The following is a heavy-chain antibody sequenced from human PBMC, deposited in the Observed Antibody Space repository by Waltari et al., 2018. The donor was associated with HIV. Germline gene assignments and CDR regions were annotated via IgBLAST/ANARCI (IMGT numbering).Heavy chain of an antibody. CDR2: FWSYGVEI. D-gene: IGHD6-6*01. V-gene: IGHV3-33*01. Sequence: QVQLVESGGGVVQPGTSLTLSCAVSGFTFSHFAIHWVRQSPAKGRWGLEVFWSYGVEISYAESVKGRCTISKDSSQKTLYLHLTSLRAEDTALYYCARGYSSSRWIPLYHWGRGTLVTVSS. J-gene: IGHJ1*01. CDR3: ARGYSSSRWIPLYH. CDR1: GFTFSHFA.